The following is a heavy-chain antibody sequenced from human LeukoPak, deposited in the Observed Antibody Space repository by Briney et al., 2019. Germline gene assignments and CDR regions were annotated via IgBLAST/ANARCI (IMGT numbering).Heavy chain of an antibody. CDR1: GFTFSDYD. D-gene: IGHD1-1*01. CDR3: AKVAKERVGGVYYFDY. CDR2: IGTAGDT. Sequence: GGSLSLSCAASGFTFSDYDMHWVRQATGKGLEWVSAIGTAGDTYYTGSVKGRFTISRENAKNSLYLQMNSLRAGDTAVYYCAKVAKERVGGVYYFDYWGQGTLVTVSS. J-gene: IGHJ4*02. V-gene: IGHV3-13*01.